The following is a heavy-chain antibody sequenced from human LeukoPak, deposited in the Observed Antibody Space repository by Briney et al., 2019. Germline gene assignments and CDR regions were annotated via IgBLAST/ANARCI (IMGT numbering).Heavy chain of an antibody. CDR1: GYTFTTNG. Sequence: GASVKVSCKASGYTFTTNGISWVRQAPGQGLEWMGWISADNGNTNYAQKVQGRVSMTTDTSTSTAYMELRSLRSDDTAVYYCARFGALHDAFDIWGQGTMVTVSS. CDR2: ISADNGNT. CDR3: ARFGALHDAFDI. D-gene: IGHD3-16*01. J-gene: IGHJ3*02. V-gene: IGHV1-18*01.